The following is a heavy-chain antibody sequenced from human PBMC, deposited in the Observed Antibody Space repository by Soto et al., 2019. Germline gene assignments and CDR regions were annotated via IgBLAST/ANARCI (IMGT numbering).Heavy chain of an antibody. CDR2: ISYHGNSK. V-gene: IGHV3-30-3*01. CDR1: GFTFSSND. CDR3: XXXXXXXYGREKYLDS. J-gene: IGHJ4*02. Sequence: QVQLVESGGGVVQPGRSLRLSCAASGFTFSSNDMHWVRQAPGKGLEWVALISYHGNSKYYADSVKGRFTISRDNSKDTXXLXXXXXXXXXXXXXXXXXXXXXXYGREKYLDSWGQGTLVTVSS. D-gene: IGHD4-17*01.